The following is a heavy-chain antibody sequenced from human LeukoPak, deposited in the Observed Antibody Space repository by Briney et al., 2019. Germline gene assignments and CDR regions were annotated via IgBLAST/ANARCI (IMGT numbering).Heavy chain of an antibody. J-gene: IGHJ3*02. V-gene: IGHV5-51*01. CDR1: GYSFTSYW. CDR2: IYPGDSDT. CDR3: ARERPHDAFGI. Sequence: GESLKISCKGFGYSFTSYWIGWARQMPGKGLEWMGIIYPGDSDTRYSPSFQDQVTISADKSISTAYLQWSSLKASDTAMYYCARERPHDAFGIWGQGTMVTVSP.